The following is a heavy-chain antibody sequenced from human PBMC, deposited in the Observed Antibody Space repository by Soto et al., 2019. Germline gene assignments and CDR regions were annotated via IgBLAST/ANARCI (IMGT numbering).Heavy chain of an antibody. CDR3: ARLGAAAGTDYYYGMDV. V-gene: IGHV5-51*01. CDR1: GYSFTSYW. J-gene: IGHJ6*02. Sequence: AGESLKISCKGSGYSFTSYWIGWVRQMPGKGLEWMGIIYPGDSDTRYSPSFQGQVTISADKSISTAYLQWSSLKASDTAMYYCARLGAAAGTDYYYGMDVWGQGTTVTVSS. CDR2: IYPGDSDT. D-gene: IGHD6-13*01.